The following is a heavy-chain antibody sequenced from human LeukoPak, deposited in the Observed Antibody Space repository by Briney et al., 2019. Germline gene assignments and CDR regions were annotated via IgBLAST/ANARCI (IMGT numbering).Heavy chain of an antibody. CDR2: ISGDGGST. V-gene: IGHV3-43*02. CDR1: GFTFSSYA. J-gene: IGHJ4*02. D-gene: IGHD2-15*01. Sequence: GGSLRLSCAASGFTFSSYAMHWVRQAPGKGLEWVSLISGDGGSTYYADSVKGRFTISRDNSKNSLYLQMNSLRTEDTALYYCAKDAGYCSGGSCFHPVGFFDYWGQGTLVTVSS. CDR3: AKDAGYCSGGSCFHPVGFFDY.